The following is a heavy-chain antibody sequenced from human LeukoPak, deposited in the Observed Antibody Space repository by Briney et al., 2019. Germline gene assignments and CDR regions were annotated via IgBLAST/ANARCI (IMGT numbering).Heavy chain of an antibody. V-gene: IGHV1-2*02. J-gene: IGHJ4*02. CDR2: INPNSGGT. CDR3: ARAYYYDSSGYYW. Sequence: ASVKVSCKASGYTFTGYYMHWGRQAPGQGLEWMGWINPNSGGTNYAQKFQGRVTMTRDTSISTAYMELSRLRSDDTAVYYCARAYYYDSSGYYWWGQGTLVTVSS. D-gene: IGHD3-22*01. CDR1: GYTFTGYY.